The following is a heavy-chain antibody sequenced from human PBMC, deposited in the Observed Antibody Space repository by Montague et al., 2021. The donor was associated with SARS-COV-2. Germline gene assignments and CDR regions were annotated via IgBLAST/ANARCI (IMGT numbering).Heavy chain of an antibody. CDR1: ASTISRSSYS. CDR3: ARHGKTRIAMIVVVIGYFDY. D-gene: IGHD3-22*01. V-gene: IGHV4-39*01. Sequence: SETLSLTCTVSASTISRSSYSLASTRKPPAEGLAWLGCLYYSCFPYYXPSLKSRVTISVDTSKNQFSLKLSSVTAADTAVYYCARHGKTRIAMIVVVIGYFDYWGQGTLVTVA. CDR2: LYYSCFP. J-gene: IGHJ4*02.